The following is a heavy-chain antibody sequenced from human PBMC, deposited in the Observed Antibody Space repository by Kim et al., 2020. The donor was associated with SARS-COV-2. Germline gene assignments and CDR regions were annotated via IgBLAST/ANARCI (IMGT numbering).Heavy chain of an antibody. CDR3: AKDPDYYDSSGYYYGDYFDY. Sequence: GGSLRLSCAASGFTFSSYAMSWVRQAPGKGLEWVSAISGSGGSTYYADSVKGRFTISRDNSKNTLYLQMNSLRAEDTAVYYCAKDPDYYDSSGYYYGDYFDYWGQGTLVTVSS. CDR1: GFTFSSYA. V-gene: IGHV3-23*01. J-gene: IGHJ4*02. CDR2: ISGSGGST. D-gene: IGHD3-22*01.